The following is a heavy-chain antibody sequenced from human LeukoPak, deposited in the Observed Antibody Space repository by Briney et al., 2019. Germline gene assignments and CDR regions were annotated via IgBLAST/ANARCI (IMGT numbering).Heavy chain of an antibody. V-gene: IGHV4-34*01. J-gene: IGHJ4*02. CDR1: GGSFSGYY. D-gene: IGHD6-19*01. Sequence: PSETLSPTCAVYGGSFSGYYWSWIRQPPGKGLEWIGEINHSGSTNYNPSLKSRVTISVDTSKNLFSLKLSSVTAADTAVYYCARGLPGYSSGWYLYWGQGTLVTVSS. CDR3: ARGLPGYSSGWYLY. CDR2: INHSGST.